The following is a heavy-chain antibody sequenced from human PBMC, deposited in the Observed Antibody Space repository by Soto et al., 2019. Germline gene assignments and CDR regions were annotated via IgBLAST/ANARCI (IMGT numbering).Heavy chain of an antibody. CDR1: GFAFDIHA. J-gene: IGHJ6*02. V-gene: IGHV3-23*01. CDR2: ISVSGGST. D-gene: IGHD5-18*01. CDR3: AKPVDTADYFYYGLDV. Sequence: GGSLRLSCGASGFAFDIHAMTWVRQAPGKGLEWVSSISVSGGSTFYADSVKGRFTVSRDNSKSTLYLQLNSLRADDTAVYYCAKPVDTADYFYYGLDVWGQGTTVTVSS.